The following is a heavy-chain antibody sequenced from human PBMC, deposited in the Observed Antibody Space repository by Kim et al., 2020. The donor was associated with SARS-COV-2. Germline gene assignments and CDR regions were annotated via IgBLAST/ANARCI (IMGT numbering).Heavy chain of an antibody. Sequence: GGSLRLSCADSGFSFSTYSMSWVRQAPGKGLEWVSYISYDSSTIYIADSVRGRFTISRDNAKSSLYLQMNSLRDEDTAVYYCVRVIGASFPPQFDYWGQGTLVTVSS. CDR1: GFSFSTYS. J-gene: IGHJ4*02. CDR2: ISYDSSTI. V-gene: IGHV3-48*02. CDR3: VRVIGASFPPQFDY.